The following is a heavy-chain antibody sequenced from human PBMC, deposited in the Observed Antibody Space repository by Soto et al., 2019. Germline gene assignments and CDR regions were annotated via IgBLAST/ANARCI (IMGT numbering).Heavy chain of an antibody. CDR3: AKGDLEDSGWYLTSFDY. V-gene: IGHV3-23*01. CDR2: ISGSGGST. D-gene: IGHD6-19*01. CDR1: GFTFSSYA. J-gene: IGHJ4*02. Sequence: EVQLLESGGGLVQPGGSLRLSCAASGFTFSSYAMSWVRQAPGKGLEWVSAISGSGGSTYYADSVKGRFTISRDNSKNTLYLQMNSLRAEDTAVYYCAKGDLEDSGWYLTSFDYWGQGTLVTVSS.